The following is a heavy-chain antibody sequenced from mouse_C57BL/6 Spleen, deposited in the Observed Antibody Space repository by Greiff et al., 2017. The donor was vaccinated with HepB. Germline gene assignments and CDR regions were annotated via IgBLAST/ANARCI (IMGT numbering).Heavy chain of an antibody. CDR3: AREDYSNYPYYFDY. CDR1: GYTFTRYW. V-gene: IGHV1-55*01. CDR2: IYPGSGST. Sequence: QVQLQQPGAELVKPGASVKMSCKASGYTFTRYWITWVKQRPGQGLEWIGDIYPGSGSTNYNEKCKSKATLTVDTSSSTAYMQLSSLTSEDSAVYYCAREDYSNYPYYFDYWGQGTTLTVSS. D-gene: IGHD2-5*01. J-gene: IGHJ2*01.